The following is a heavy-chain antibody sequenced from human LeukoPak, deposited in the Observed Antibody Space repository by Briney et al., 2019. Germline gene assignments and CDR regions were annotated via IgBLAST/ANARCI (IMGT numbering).Heavy chain of an antibody. D-gene: IGHD3-10*01. CDR1: GFTFSSYW. V-gene: IGHV3-7*01. Sequence: GGSLRLSCAASGFTFSSYWMSWVRQAPGKGLEWVANIKQDGSEKYYADSVKGRFTISRDNSKNTLYLQMNSLRAEDTAVYYCAKDTPGTSADYWGQGTLVTVSS. CDR2: IKQDGSEK. J-gene: IGHJ4*02. CDR3: AKDTPGTSADY.